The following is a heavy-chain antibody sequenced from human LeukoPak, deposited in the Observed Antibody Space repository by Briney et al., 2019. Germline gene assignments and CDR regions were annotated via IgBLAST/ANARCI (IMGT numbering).Heavy chain of an antibody. CDR3: ARGLDDILTGYSN. CDR2: INPNSGGT. Sequence: ASVKVSCKASGYTFTGYYMHWVRQAPGQGLEWMGWINPNSGGTNYAQRFQGRVTMTRDTSISTAYMELSRLRSDDTAVYYCARGLDDILTGYSNWGQGTLVTVSS. CDR1: GYTFTGYY. J-gene: IGHJ4*02. D-gene: IGHD3-9*01. V-gene: IGHV1-2*02.